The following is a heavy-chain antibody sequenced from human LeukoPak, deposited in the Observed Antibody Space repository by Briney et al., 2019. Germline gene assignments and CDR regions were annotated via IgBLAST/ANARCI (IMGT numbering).Heavy chain of an antibody. Sequence: GGSLRLSCAASGLTVSGSHMSWVRQPPGKGLEWVSAFYSSGNTYYADSVKGRFSISRDHSKNTLYLQMDSLRADDTAVYYCAKDQDPHSYGSGSYAPFDYWGQGTLVTVSS. D-gene: IGHD3-10*01. CDR1: GLTVSGSH. J-gene: IGHJ4*02. CDR2: FYSSGNT. V-gene: IGHV3-53*03. CDR3: AKDQDPHSYGSGSYAPFDY.